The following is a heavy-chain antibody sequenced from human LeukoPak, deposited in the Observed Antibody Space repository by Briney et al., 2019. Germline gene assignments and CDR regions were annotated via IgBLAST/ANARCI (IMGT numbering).Heavy chain of an antibody. J-gene: IGHJ4*02. D-gene: IGHD5-24*01. V-gene: IGHV4-59*01. CDR3: ARDRDGYGYYFDY. Sequence: PSETLSLTCTVSGGSISSYYWSWIRQPPGKGLEWIGYIYYSGSTNYNPSLKSRVTISVDTSKNPFSLKLSSVTAADTAVYYCARDRDGYGYYFDYWGQGTLAPVSS. CDR1: GGSISSYY. CDR2: IYYSGST.